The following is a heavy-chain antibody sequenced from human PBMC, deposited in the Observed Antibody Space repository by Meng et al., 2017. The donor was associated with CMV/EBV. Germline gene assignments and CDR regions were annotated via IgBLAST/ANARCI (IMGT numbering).Heavy chain of an antibody. D-gene: IGHD1-26*01. CDR3: ARSKAVEYSGSYWEVFDY. Sequence: SETLSLTCTVSGGSVSSGSYYWSWIRQPPGKGLEWIGYIYYSGSTNYNPSLKSRVTISVDTSKNQFYLKLSSVTAADTAVYYCARSKAVEYSGSYWEVFDYWGQGTLVTVSS. CDR1: GGSVSSGSYY. J-gene: IGHJ4*02. V-gene: IGHV4-61*01. CDR2: IYYSGST.